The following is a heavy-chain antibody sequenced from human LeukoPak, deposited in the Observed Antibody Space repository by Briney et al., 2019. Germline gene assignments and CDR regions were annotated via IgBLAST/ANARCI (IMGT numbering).Heavy chain of an antibody. CDR1: GYTFTSYG. J-gene: IGHJ4*02. CDR2: ISAYNGNT. V-gene: IGHV1-18*01. Sequence: ASVKVSCKASGYTFTSYGISWVRQAPGQGLEWMGWISAYNGNTNYAQKLQGRVTMTTDTSTSTAYMELRSLRSDDTAVYYCARIITIFGVVKGYYLDYWGQGTLVTVSS. CDR3: ARIITIFGVVKGYYLDY. D-gene: IGHD3-3*01.